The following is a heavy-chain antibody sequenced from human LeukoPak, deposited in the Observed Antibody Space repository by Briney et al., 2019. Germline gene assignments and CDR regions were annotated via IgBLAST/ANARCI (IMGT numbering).Heavy chain of an antibody. CDR3: ASPAGAPNPFDY. CDR1: GFTFSSYA. V-gene: IGHV3-66*01. CDR2: IYSGGST. D-gene: IGHD1-26*01. J-gene: IGHJ4*02. Sequence: GGSLRLSCAASGFTFSSYAMSWVRQAPGKGLEWVSVIYSGGSTYYADSVKGRFTISRDNSKNTLYLQMNSLRAEDTAVYYCASPAGAPNPFDYWGQGTLVTVSS.